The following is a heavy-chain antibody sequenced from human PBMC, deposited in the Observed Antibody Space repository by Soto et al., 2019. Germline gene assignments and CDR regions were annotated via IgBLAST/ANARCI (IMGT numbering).Heavy chain of an antibody. CDR1: GFTFSRYA. CDR3: ARDRGYTGYDFAY. D-gene: IGHD5-12*01. V-gene: IGHV3-48*01. J-gene: IGHJ4*02. Sequence: EVQLVESGGGLVQPGGSLRLSCAASGFTFSRYAMNWVRQAPGKGLEWGSYINHDSGTIYYADSVKGRFTISRDNANNLLSLQMNSLRAEDPAVYYCARDRGYTGYDFAYWGQGTLVTVSS. CDR2: INHDSGTI.